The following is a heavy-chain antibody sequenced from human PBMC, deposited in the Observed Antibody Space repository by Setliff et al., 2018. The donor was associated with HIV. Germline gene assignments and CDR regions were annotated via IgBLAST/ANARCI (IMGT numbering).Heavy chain of an antibody. V-gene: IGHV4-38-2*02. Sequence: SETLSLTCNVSGYSINNDYYWGWIRQPPGKGLEWIGTIYHSGSTYYNPSLKSRVTLSVDTSKNQFSLKLNSVTAADTAVYYCVRDYSGYYSNAFDFWGQGTMVTVSS. D-gene: IGHD3-22*01. J-gene: IGHJ3*01. CDR2: IYHSGST. CDR1: GYSINNDYY. CDR3: VRDYSGYYSNAFDF.